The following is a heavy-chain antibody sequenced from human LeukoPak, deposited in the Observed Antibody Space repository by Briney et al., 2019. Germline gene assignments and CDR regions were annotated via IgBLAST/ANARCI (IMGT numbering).Heavy chain of an antibody. Sequence: ASVKVSCKASGYTFSDYYVHWVRQAPGQGLEWMGWIDPNSGGTKYEHTFQGRVTMTRDTSISTAYMELTTLRSDDTAVYYCARAAYIGANSSPGYWGQGTLVTVSS. V-gene: IGHV1-2*02. J-gene: IGHJ4*02. D-gene: IGHD3-16*01. CDR3: ARAAYIGANSSPGY. CDR2: IDPNSGGT. CDR1: GYTFSDYY.